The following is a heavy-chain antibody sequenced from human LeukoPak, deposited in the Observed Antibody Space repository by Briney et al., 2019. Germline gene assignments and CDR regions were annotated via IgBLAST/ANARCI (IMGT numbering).Heavy chain of an antibody. CDR3: ARGGGQLELDC. V-gene: IGHV4-34*01. D-gene: IGHD6-6*01. CDR1: GGSFSGYY. J-gene: IGHJ4*02. Sequence: PSETLSLTCAVYGGSFSGYYWSWIRQPPGKGLEWIGEINHSGSTNYNPSLKSRVTISVDTSKNQFSLKLSSVTAADTAVYYCARGGGQLELDCWGQGTLVTVSS. CDR2: INHSGST.